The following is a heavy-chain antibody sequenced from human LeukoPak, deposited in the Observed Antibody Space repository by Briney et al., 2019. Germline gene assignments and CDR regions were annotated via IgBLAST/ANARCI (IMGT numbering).Heavy chain of an antibody. V-gene: IGHV4-38-2*02. D-gene: IGHD5-18*01. Sequence: SETLSLTCTVSGYSISSGYYWGWIRQPPGKGLEWIGSIYHSGSTYYNPSLKSRVTISVDTSKNQFSLKLSSVTAADTAVYYCARARGYSYGPLWDYYYMDVWGKGTTVTVSS. J-gene: IGHJ6*03. CDR3: ARARGYSYGPLWDYYYMDV. CDR1: GYSISSGYY. CDR2: IYHSGST.